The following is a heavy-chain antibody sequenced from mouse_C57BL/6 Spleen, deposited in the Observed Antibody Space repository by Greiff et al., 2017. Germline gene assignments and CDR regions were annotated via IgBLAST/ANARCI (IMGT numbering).Heavy chain of an antibody. CDR1: GYTFTSYW. V-gene: IGHV1-72*01. CDR2: IAPNSGGT. CDR3: ARWEVSWYFDV. D-gene: IGHD4-1*01. Sequence: VQLQQPGAELVKPGASVKLSCKASGYTFTSYWMHWVKQRPGRGLEWIGRIAPNSGGTKYNEKFKSKATLTVDKPSSTAYMQLSSLTSEDSAVYYCARWEVSWYFDVWGTGTTVTVSS. J-gene: IGHJ1*03.